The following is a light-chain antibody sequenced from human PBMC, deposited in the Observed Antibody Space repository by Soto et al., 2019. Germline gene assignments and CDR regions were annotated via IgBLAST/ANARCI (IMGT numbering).Light chain of an antibody. Sequence: DIQMTQSPSTLSASVGDRVTITCRASQSISSWLAWYQQKPGKAPKLLIYKASNLASGVPSRFSGSGSGTEFTITLSSMQSDDLATYYCQQYNSYAWTFGQGTKVEIK. V-gene: IGKV1-5*03. J-gene: IGKJ1*01. CDR2: KAS. CDR1: QSISSW. CDR3: QQYNSYAWT.